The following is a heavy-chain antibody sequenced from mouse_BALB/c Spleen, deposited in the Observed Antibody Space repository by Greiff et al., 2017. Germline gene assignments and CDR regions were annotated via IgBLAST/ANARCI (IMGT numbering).Heavy chain of an antibody. CDR1: GYTFTSYW. CDR2: IAPGSGST. CDR3: ARRGGYDYDERFAY. D-gene: IGHD2-4*01. V-gene: IGHV1S41*01. J-gene: IGHJ3*01. Sequence: DLVKPGASVKLSCKASGYTFTSYWINWIKQRPGQGLEWIGRIAPGSGSTYYNEMFKGKATLTVDTSSSTAYIQLSSLSSEDSAVYFCARRGGYDYDERFAYWGQGTLVTVSA.